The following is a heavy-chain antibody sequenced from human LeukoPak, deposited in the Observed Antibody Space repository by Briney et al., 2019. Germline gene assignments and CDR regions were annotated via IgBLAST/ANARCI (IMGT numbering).Heavy chain of an antibody. CDR2: ISGLSTHI. D-gene: IGHD3-16*01. CDR1: GFTFSDYD. CDR3: GRAFPPLRTSSAGDL. J-gene: IGHJ4*02. Sequence: GESLKISCSASGFTFSDYDMNWVRQDPGKGLEWVSSISGLSTHIYYGDSVKGRFSISRDNAKNSVYLQMNSLGVEDTAIYYCGRAFPPLRTSSAGDLWGQGILVTVSS. V-gene: IGHV3-69-1*02.